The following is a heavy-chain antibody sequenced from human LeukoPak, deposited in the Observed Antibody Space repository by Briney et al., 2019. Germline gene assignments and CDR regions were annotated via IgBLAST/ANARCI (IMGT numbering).Heavy chain of an antibody. V-gene: IGHV3-23*01. D-gene: IGHD4-17*01. CDR1: GFTFCSYA. J-gene: IGHJ2*01. Sequence: PGGSLRLSCAASGFTFCSYAMSWVRPAPGKGLEWVSAITGSGGSTYYADPVKGRFTISRDNSKNALYLQMNSLRAEDTAVYYCAKALTTVTKRYWYFDLWGRGTLVTVSS. CDR3: AKALTTVTKRYWYFDL. CDR2: ITGSGGST.